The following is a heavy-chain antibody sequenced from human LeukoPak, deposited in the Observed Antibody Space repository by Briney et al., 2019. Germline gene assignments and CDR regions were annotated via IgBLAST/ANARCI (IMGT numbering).Heavy chain of an antibody. CDR3: ARYSGSYHTYFDS. CDR2: INPSGGIT. J-gene: IGHJ4*02. V-gene: IGHV1-46*01. D-gene: IGHD1-26*01. CDR1: GYTISSYY. Sequence: ASVKVSCKASGYTISSYYIHWVRQAPGQGLEWMGIINPSGGITTYAQKFEGRVTMTRDTSTSTVDMKLSRLRSEDTAVYYCARYSGSYHTYFDSWGQGTLVTVSS.